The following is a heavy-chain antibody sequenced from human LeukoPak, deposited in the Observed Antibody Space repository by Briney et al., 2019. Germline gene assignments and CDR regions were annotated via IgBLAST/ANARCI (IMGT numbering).Heavy chain of an antibody. Sequence: RSSETLSLTCTVSGGSISSGGYYWSWIRQHPGKGLEWIGYIYYSGSTYYNPPLKSRVTISVDTSKNQFSLKLSSVTAADTAVYYCARGDYYGSGSYGFKYFDYWGQGALVTVSS. CDR2: IYYSGST. V-gene: IGHV4-31*03. CDR3: ARGDYYGSGSYGFKYFDY. J-gene: IGHJ4*02. CDR1: GGSISSGGYY. D-gene: IGHD3-10*01.